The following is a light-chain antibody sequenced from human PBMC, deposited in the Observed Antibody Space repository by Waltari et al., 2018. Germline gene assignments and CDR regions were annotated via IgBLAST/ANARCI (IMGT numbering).Light chain of an antibody. J-gene: IGLJ2*01. Sequence: SYELTQPPSVSVSPGQTASIPCPGVQLGDNYCCWYQQKPGQSPVLVIYQDSKRPSGIPERFSGSNSGNTATLTISGTQAMDEADYYCQAWDSSTGVFGGGTKLTVL. CDR3: QAWDSSTGV. CDR2: QDS. CDR1: QLGDNY. V-gene: IGLV3-1*01.